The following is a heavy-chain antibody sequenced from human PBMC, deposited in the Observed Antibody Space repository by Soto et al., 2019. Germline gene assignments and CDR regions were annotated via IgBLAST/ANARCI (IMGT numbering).Heavy chain of an antibody. CDR1: GYTLTELS. CDR2: FDPEDGET. D-gene: IGHD1-7*01. Sequence: ASVKVSCKVSGYTLTELSMQWVRQAPGKGLEWMGGFDPEDGETIYAQKFQGRVTMTEDTSTDTAYMELSSLRSEDTAVYYCATVDGTTGRDYYYYMDVWGKGTTVTVSS. CDR3: ATVDGTTGRDYYYYMDV. V-gene: IGHV1-24*01. J-gene: IGHJ6*03.